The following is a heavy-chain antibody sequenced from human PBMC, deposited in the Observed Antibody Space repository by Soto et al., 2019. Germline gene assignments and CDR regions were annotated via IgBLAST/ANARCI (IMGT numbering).Heavy chain of an antibody. V-gene: IGHV6-1*01. D-gene: IGHD1-1*01. CDR3: ARDLVIMTGTTPHDAFDI. J-gene: IGHJ3*02. Sequence: PSQTLSLTCAISGDSVSSNSAACNWIRQSPSRGLEWLGRAYYRSKWYNDYAVSVKSRITINPDTSKNQFSLQLNSVTPEDTAVYYCARDLVIMTGTTPHDAFDIWGQGTMVTVSS. CDR1: GDSVSSNSAA. CDR2: AYYRSKWYN.